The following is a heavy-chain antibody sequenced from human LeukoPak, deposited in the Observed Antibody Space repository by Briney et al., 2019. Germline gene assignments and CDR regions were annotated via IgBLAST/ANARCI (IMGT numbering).Heavy chain of an antibody. CDR3: ASAEPRGIIWYPY. D-gene: IGHD6-13*01. V-gene: IGHV4-4*02. Sequence: SETLSLTCAVSGASISSNNRWWSWVRQPPGKGLEWIGEIYHSGSTNYNPSLKSRVTMSVDKSKNQFSLNLSSVTAADTAVYYCASAEPRGIIWYPYWGQGTLVTVSS. CDR1: GASISSNNRW. J-gene: IGHJ4*02. CDR2: IYHSGST.